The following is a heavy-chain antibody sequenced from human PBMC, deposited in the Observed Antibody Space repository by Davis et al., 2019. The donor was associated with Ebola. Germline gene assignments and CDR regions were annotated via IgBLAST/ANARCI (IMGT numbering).Heavy chain of an antibody. CDR2: MNPNSGNT. CDR1: GGTFSSYA. V-gene: IGHV1-8*02. J-gene: IGHJ5*02. Sequence: ASVKVSCKASGGTFSSYAINWVRQATGQGLEWMGWMNPNSGNTGYAQKFQGRVTMTRNTSISTAYMELSSLRSEDTAVYYCARGWRFLEWSPPWGQGTLVTVSS. D-gene: IGHD3-3*01. CDR3: ARGWRFLEWSPP.